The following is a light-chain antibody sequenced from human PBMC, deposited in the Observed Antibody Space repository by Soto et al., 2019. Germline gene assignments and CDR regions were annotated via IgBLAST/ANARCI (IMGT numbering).Light chain of an antibody. CDR2: DAS. CDR3: QQYNNWPT. CDR1: QSVSSN. V-gene: IGKV3-15*01. Sequence: EIVMTQSPATLSVSPGERATLSCRASQSVSSNLVWYQQKPGQAPRLLIYDASTRATGIPARFSGSGSGTEFTLTISSLQYEDFAVYYYQQYNNWPTFGQGTKVEIK. J-gene: IGKJ1*01.